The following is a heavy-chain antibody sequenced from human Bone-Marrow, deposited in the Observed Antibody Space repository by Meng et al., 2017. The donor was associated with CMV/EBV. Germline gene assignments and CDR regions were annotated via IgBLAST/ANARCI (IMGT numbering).Heavy chain of an antibody. D-gene: IGHD5-12*01. V-gene: IGHV3-21*01. CDR3: VLVATSTLDY. CDR1: GFTFSSSS. CDR2: ISASSTFI. J-gene: IGHJ4*02. Sequence: GGSLRLSCAASGFTFSSSSMNWVRQAPGKGLEWASSISASSTFIYYAESVQGRFTISRDNAKNSLFLQMNSLRAEDTAVYYCVLVATSTLDYWGQGALVTASS.